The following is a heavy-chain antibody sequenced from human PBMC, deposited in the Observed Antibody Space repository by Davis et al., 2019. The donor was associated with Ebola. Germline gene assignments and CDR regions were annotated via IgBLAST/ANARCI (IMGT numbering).Heavy chain of an antibody. V-gene: IGHV3-33*01. CDR3: ARENTWGKYGLCYFDY. J-gene: IGHJ4*02. D-gene: IGHD3-16*01. CDR2: IWYDGSNK. CDR1: GFTFSSYG. Sequence: GESLKISCAASGFTFSSYGMHWVRQAPGKGLEWVAVIWYDGSNKYYADSVKGRFTISRDNSKNTLYLQMNSLRAEDTAVYYCARENTWGKYGLCYFDYWGQGTLVTVSS.